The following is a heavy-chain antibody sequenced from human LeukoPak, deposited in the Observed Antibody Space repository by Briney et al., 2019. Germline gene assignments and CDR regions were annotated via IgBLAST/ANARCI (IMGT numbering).Heavy chain of an antibody. Sequence: GGSLRLSCAASGFTVSSNSMSWVRQAPGKGLEWVSAISGSGGSTYYADSVKGRFTISRDNSKNTLYLQMNSLRAEDTAVYYCAKVREYSSSWYYFDYWGQGTLVTVSS. D-gene: IGHD6-13*01. J-gene: IGHJ4*02. V-gene: IGHV3-23*01. CDR2: ISGSGGST. CDR3: AKVREYSSSWYYFDY. CDR1: GFTVSSNS.